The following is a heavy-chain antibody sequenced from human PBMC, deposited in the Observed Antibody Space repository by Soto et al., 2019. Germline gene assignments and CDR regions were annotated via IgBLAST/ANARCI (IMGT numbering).Heavy chain of an antibody. CDR1: GYTFTSYD. CDR3: ARARSGYFAY. Sequence: QVQLVQSGAEVKKPGASVKVSCKASGYTFTSYDINWVRLATGQVLEWMGRRNPNSGNTGYAHKFQGRVTMTRNTSISPAYMTLRRLRSEDPAAYYCARARSGYFAYWGQGTRVTVSS. V-gene: IGHV1-8*01. J-gene: IGHJ4*02. CDR2: RNPNSGNT. D-gene: IGHD2-15*01.